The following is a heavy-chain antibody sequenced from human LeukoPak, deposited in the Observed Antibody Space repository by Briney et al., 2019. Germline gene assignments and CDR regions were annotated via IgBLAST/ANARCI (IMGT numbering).Heavy chain of an antibody. CDR2: IYYSGSI. D-gene: IGHD3-22*01. CDR1: GGSISSSSYY. V-gene: IGHV4-61*01. CDR3: ARENPSGYYNRPIDY. J-gene: IGHJ4*02. Sequence: SETLSITCTVSGGSISSSSYYWSWIRQPPGKGLEWIGDIYYSGSIKYNPSLKSRVTMSVDTSKNQFSLKLSSVTAADTAIYYCARENPSGYYNRPIDYWGQGTLVTVSS.